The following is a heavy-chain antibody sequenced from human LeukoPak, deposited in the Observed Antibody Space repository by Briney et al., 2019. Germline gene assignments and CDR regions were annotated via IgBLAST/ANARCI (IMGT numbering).Heavy chain of an antibody. D-gene: IGHD3-3*01. J-gene: IGHJ6*03. Sequence: SETLSLACTVSGGSISSYYWSWIRRPPGKGLEWIGYIYHSGSSTYYNPSLNSRLSISVDTSKNQISLKLSSVTAADTAVYYCARVRFLGWPAPMDVWGKGITVTVSS. CDR3: ARVRFLGWPAPMDV. CDR1: GGSISSYY. V-gene: IGHV4-59*01. CDR2: IYHSGSST.